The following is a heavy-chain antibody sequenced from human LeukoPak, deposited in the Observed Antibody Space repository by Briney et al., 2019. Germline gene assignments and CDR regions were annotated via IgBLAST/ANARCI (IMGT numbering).Heavy chain of an antibody. CDR1: GFIFSDHY. D-gene: IGHD4-11*01. CDR2: SRNKAKSYTT. Sequence: GGSLRLSCAASGFIFSDHYMDWVRQAPGKGPEWVGHSRNKAKSYTTEYAASVKGRFTISREDSKNSLYLQMNSLKTEDTAVYYCARVTTIFDYYYDYWGQGTLVTVSS. CDR3: ARVTTIFDYYYDY. J-gene: IGHJ4*02. V-gene: IGHV3-72*01.